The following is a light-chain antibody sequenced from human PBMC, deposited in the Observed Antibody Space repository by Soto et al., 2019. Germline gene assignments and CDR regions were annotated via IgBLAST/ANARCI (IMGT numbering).Light chain of an antibody. CDR1: QGISSY. J-gene: IGKJ1*01. Sequence: DIQLTQSPSFLSASIGDRVTITCRASQGISSYLAWYQQKPGKAPKLLIYAASTLQSGVPSRFSGGGSGTEFTLTISSLQPEDFATYYCQQLNSYPREWTFGQGTKVEIK. CDR2: AAS. CDR3: QQLNSYPREWT. V-gene: IGKV1-9*01.